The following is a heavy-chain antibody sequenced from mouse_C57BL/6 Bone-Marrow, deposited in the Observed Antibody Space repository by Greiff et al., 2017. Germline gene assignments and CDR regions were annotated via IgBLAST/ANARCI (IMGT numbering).Heavy chain of an antibody. D-gene: IGHD1-1*01. Sequence: QVQLQQSGAELARPGASVKLSCKASGYTFTSYGISWVKQRTGQGLEWIGEIYPRSGNTYYNEKFKGKATLTADKSSSTADMQLRSLTSEDSAGYVCARDTTVVASYYCDYWGQGTTRTGSS. CDR1: GYTFTSYG. J-gene: IGHJ2*01. V-gene: IGHV1-81*01. CDR3: ARDTTVVASYYCDY. CDR2: IYPRSGNT.